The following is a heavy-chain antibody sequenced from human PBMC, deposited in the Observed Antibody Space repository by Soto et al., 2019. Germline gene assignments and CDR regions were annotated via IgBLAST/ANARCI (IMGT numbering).Heavy chain of an antibody. CDR3: ARVGVGLAAPRVWPY. D-gene: IGHD6-13*01. J-gene: IGHJ4*02. CDR2: INPYNGNT. Sequence: QVQLAQSGAEVKKPGASVKVSCKASGYTFTSYGISWVRQAPGQWLEWMAWINPYNGNTKYAEKFLGRVTVTTDTSTATAYMEVRSLTSDDTAVFYCARVGVGLAAPRVWPYWGQGTPVTVSS. CDR1: GYTFTSYG. V-gene: IGHV1-18*01.